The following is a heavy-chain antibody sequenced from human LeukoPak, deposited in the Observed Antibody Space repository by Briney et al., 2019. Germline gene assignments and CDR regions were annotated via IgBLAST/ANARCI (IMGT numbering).Heavy chain of an antibody. J-gene: IGHJ4*02. CDR1: GYSFTSYW. CDR2: IYPVDSDT. V-gene: IGHV5-51*01. D-gene: IGHD6-13*01. Sequence: GEAPKISCRGSGYSFTSYWIGWVRQMPGKGVEGMGSIYPVDSDTRYTPSSPGQVTISTAKSISTAYLQWSSLKASDTAMYYCARRSNQKFDYWGQGTLVTVSS. CDR3: ARRSNQKFDY.